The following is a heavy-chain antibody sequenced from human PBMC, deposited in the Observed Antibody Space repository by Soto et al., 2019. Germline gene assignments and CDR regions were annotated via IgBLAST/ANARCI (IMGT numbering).Heavy chain of an antibody. V-gene: IGHV4-4*02. D-gene: IGHD3-10*01. CDR2: IYHVGST. J-gene: IGHJ5*02. CDR3: ARHDSDYGTWFDP. Sequence: PSETLSLTCAVSGASISSAFCWTWVRQAPGKGLEWIGEIYHVGSTNYNPSLKSRVTISVDTSKNQFSLKLSSVTAADTAVYYCARHDSDYGTWFDPWGQGTLVTVSS. CDR1: GASISSAFC.